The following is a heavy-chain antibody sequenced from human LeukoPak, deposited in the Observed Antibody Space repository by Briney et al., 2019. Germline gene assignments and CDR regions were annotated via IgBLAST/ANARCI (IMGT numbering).Heavy chain of an antibody. CDR3: ARRFWYAFDI. J-gene: IGHJ3*02. V-gene: IGHV3-11*03. CDR2: ISSXSSYT. Sequence: GGSLRLSCAAXGXXXXXXXXXXXXXAXXXXLXWVSXISSXSSYTNYADXVXGRFTISRDNAKNSLYLQMTSLXAEDTAVYYXARRFWYAFDIWGQGTMVTVSS. CDR1: GXXXXXXX. D-gene: IGHD3-3*01.